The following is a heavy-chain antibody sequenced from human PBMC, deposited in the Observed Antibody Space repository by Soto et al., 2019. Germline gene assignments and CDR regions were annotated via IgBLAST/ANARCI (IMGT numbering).Heavy chain of an antibody. V-gene: IGHV3-33*01. CDR3: ARGSWQQLGDY. Sequence: QVQLVESGGGVVQPGSSLRLSCAASGFRFSDHGMHWVRQAPGKGLGWVAIIYSDGRNKYYADSVKGRFTISRDDSKNALDLQMYSLRGEDTAVYYCARGSWQQLGDYWDQGTLVTVSS. J-gene: IGHJ4*02. D-gene: IGHD6-13*01. CDR2: IYSDGRNK. CDR1: GFRFSDHG.